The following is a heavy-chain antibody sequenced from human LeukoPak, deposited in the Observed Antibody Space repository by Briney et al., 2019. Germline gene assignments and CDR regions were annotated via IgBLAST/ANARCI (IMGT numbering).Heavy chain of an antibody. D-gene: IGHD6-6*01. CDR1: GGTFSSYA. J-gene: IGHJ3*02. Sequence: VASVKVSCKASGGTFSSYAISWVRQAPGQGLEWMGWISAYNGNTNYAQKLQGRVTMTTDTSTSTAYMELRSLRSDDTAVYYCARDLFQYSSSPDAFDIWGQGTMVTVSS. CDR3: ARDLFQYSSSPDAFDI. CDR2: ISAYNGNT. V-gene: IGHV1-18*01.